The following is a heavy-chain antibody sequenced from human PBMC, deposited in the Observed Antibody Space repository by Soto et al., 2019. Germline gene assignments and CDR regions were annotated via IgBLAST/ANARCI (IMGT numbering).Heavy chain of an antibody. CDR2: ISGSDGKT. V-gene: IGHV3-23*01. CDR1: GFSFTSYA. CDR3: ARWSFLDY. J-gene: IGHJ4*02. Sequence: EVQLLESGGGLVRPGGSLRLSCAASGFSFTSYALRWVRQAPGKGLEWVSTISGSDGKTYYADSVKGRFSISRDTSKTTVYLQMNSLRVEDTAVYYCARWSFLDYWGQGTRVTVS. D-gene: IGHD1-26*01.